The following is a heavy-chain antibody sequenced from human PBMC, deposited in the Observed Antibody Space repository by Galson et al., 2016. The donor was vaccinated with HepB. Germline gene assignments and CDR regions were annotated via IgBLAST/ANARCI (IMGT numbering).Heavy chain of an antibody. Sequence: SLRLSCAASGFTFSNHGMHWVRQTPGKGLEWVSDIYRGGETYHADSVKGRFTISRDNSKNTLYLQMNSLRVEDTGVCYCARTDDYSTTRGFFDYWGQGTLVTVSS. CDR3: ARTDDYSTTRGFFDY. CDR2: IYRGGET. D-gene: IGHD4-11*01. CDR1: GFTFSNHG. V-gene: IGHV3-NL1*01. J-gene: IGHJ4*02.